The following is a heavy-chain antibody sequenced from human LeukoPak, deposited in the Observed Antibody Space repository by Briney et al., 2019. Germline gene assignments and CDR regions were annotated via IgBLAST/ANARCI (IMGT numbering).Heavy chain of an antibody. CDR3: AREPVYYYDSSGDYD. J-gene: IGHJ4*02. CDR1: GFTFSSYE. D-gene: IGHD3-22*01. CDR2: ISSSGSTI. Sequence: GGSLRLSCAASGFTFSSYEMSWVRQAPGKGLEWVSYISSSGSTIYYADSVKGRFTISRDNAKNSLYLQMNSLRAEDTAVYYCAREPVYYYDSSGDYDWGQGTLVTVSS. V-gene: IGHV3-48*03.